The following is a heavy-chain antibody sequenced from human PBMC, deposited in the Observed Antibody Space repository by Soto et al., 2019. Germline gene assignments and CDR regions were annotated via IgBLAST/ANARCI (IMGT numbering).Heavy chain of an antibody. D-gene: IGHD5-12*01. Sequence: EVQLVESGGGLVQPGGSLRLSCAASGFTFSSYWMHWVRQAPGKGLVWVSRINSDGSSTSYADSVKGRFTISRDNAKNTLYMQMNSLRAEDTAVYYCAVMRRDGYNSWYFDLWGRGTLVTVSS. CDR2: INSDGSST. CDR3: AVMRRDGYNSWYFDL. V-gene: IGHV3-74*01. J-gene: IGHJ2*01. CDR1: GFTFSSYW.